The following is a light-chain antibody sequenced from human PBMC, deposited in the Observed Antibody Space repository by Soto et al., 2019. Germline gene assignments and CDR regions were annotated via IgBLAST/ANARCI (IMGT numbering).Light chain of an antibody. CDR2: AAS. J-gene: IGKJ2*01. V-gene: IGKV1-39*01. CDR1: QNVNNY. Sequence: DGQMTQSPSSLSASVGDRVTISCRASQNVNNYLNWYQQKPGKAPKLLIYAASRLQCGVPPRFSGSRSGTHYTLTISSLQPEDFAPDHGQQSYSTPHLTVGQGTNLEI. CDR3: QQSYSTPHLT.